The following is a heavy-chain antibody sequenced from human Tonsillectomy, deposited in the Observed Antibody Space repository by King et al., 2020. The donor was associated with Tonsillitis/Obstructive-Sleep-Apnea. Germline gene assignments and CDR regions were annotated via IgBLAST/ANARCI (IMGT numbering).Heavy chain of an antibody. V-gene: IGHV5-10-1*01. Sequence: VQLVQSGAEVKKPGESLRISCKGSGYSFTSHWISWVRQMPGKGLEWMGRIDPSDSYTNYSPSFQGHVTISADKSISTAYLQWSSLKASDTAMYYCARRVPYDDSSGYYYGYWGQGTLVTVSS. CDR1: GYSFTSHW. CDR3: ARRVPYDDSSGYYYGY. J-gene: IGHJ4*02. D-gene: IGHD3-22*01. CDR2: IDPSDSYT.